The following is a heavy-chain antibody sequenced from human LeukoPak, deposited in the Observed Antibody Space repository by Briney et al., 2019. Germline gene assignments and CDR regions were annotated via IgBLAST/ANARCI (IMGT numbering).Heavy chain of an antibody. J-gene: IGHJ1*01. CDR1: GFTFSNAW. CDR2: ISNTGGST. CDR3: AQQVGYCSSGSCHFTY. V-gene: IGHV3-23*01. Sequence: GGSLRLSCAASGFTFSNAWMNWVRQAPGKGLEWVSAISNTGGSTYYADSVKGRFTISRDKSKNTLSLQMNSLRAEDTAVYYCAQQVGYCSSGSCHFTYWGQGTLVTVSS. D-gene: IGHD2-15*01.